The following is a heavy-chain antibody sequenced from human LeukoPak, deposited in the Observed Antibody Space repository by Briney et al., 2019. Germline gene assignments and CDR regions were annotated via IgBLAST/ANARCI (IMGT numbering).Heavy chain of an antibody. CDR2: ISAYGGST. CDR1: GFTFSSYA. Sequence: GGSLRLSCAASGFTFSSYAMSWVRQAPGKGLEWDSSISAYGGSTFYSDSVKGRFISSRDNSKKTLDLQMNSLRAEDTAVYYCAKGSDGYCGGDCAFDYWGQGTLVTVSS. D-gene: IGHD2-21*02. CDR3: AKGSDGYCGGDCAFDY. V-gene: IGHV3-23*01. J-gene: IGHJ4*02.